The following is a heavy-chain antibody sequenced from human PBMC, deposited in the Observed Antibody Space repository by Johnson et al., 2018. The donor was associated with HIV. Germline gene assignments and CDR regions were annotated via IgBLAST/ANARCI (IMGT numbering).Heavy chain of an antibody. CDR1: GFTFSSYA. CDR3: ARLRDGYNFDAFDI. CDR2: ISYDGSNK. V-gene: IGHV3-30-3*01. D-gene: IGHD5-24*01. J-gene: IGHJ3*02. Sequence: QVQLVESGGGLVQPGRSLRLSCAASGFTFSSYAMHWVRQAPGKGLEWVAVISYDGSNKYYADSVKGRFTISRDNAKNSLYLQMNSLTAEDTALYYCARLRDGYNFDAFDIWGQGTMVTVSS.